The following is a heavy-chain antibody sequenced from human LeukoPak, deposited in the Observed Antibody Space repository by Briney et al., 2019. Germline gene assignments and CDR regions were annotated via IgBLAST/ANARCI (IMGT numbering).Heavy chain of an antibody. CDR3: ARELRDLPLWDY. D-gene: IGHD2-15*01. CDR2: IGGSGSYI. J-gene: IGHJ4*02. Sequence: PGGSLRLSCAASGFTFSSYAMNWVRQAPGKGLEWVSSIGGSGSYIYYADSVKGRFTISRDNAKNSLYLQMNSLRAEDTAVYYCARELRDLPLWDYWGQGTLVTVSS. V-gene: IGHV3-21*01. CDR1: GFTFSSYA.